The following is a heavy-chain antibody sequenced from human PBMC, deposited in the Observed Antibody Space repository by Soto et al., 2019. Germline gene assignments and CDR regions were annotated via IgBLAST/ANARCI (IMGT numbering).Heavy chain of an antibody. CDR3: AREENVDTAMVTIPLDYYYGMDV. CDR1: GDTFSRYA. V-gene: IGHV1-69*13. Sequence: SLKVSCKASGDTFSRYAISWVRQAPGQGLEWMGGIIPIFGTATYAQKFQGRVTITADESTSTAYMELSSLRSEDTAVYYCAREENVDTAMVTIPLDYYYGMDVWGQGTTVTVSS. J-gene: IGHJ6*02. CDR2: IIPIFGTA. D-gene: IGHD5-18*01.